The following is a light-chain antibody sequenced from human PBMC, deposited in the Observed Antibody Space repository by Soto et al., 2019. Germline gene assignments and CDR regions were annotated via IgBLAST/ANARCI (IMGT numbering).Light chain of an antibody. Sequence: QSALTQPASVSGSPGQSITISCTGTSSDVGGYDYVSWNQQYPDKAPKLMIFEVSNRPSGVSNRFSGSKSGNTASLTISGLQTEDEADYYCSAYAGSSVLFGGGTKLTVL. CDR2: EVS. J-gene: IGLJ2*01. CDR1: SSDVGGYDY. CDR3: SAYAGSSVL. V-gene: IGLV2-14*01.